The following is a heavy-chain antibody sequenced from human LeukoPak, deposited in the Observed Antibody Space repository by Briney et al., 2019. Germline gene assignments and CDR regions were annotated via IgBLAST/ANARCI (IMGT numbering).Heavy chain of an antibody. D-gene: IGHD1-1*01. V-gene: IGHV1-2*02. CDR2: INPDTGGT. CDR3: ARDYRIQTYGRDWFDP. Sequence: GASVKVSCRASGYSFTGYYIHWVRQAPGQGLEWLGWINPDTGGTDFAQKFQGRVTMTRDTSISTAYMELSRLRSDDTAFYYCARDYRIQTYGRDWFDPWGQGTLVTVSS. J-gene: IGHJ5*02. CDR1: GYSFTGYY.